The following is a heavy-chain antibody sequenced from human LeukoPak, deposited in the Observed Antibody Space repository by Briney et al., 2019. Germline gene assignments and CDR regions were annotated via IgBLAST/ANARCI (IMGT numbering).Heavy chain of an antibody. CDR1: GYTFTDYY. D-gene: IGHD6-19*01. V-gene: IGHV1-69-2*01. J-gene: IGHJ4*02. CDR2: VDPEDGET. Sequence: ASVKVSCKASGYTFTDYYMHWGQEAPGKGLEWMGRVDPEDGETIYAEKFQGRVTITADTSTDTAYMELSSLRSEDTAVYYCATGSDSSGWYDDYWGQGTLVTVSS. CDR3: ATGSDSSGWYDDY.